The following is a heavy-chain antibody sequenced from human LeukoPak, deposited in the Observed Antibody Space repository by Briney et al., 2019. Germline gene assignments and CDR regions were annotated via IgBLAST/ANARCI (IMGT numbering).Heavy chain of an antibody. V-gene: IGHV3-30*04. J-gene: IGHJ4*02. CDR3: ARVSGRQLWLPFDY. CDR2: ISYDGSNK. CDR1: GFTFSSYA. Sequence: GRSLRLSCAASGFTFSSYAMHWVRQAPGKGLEWVAVISYDGSNKYYADSVKGRFTISRDNSENTLYLQMNSLRAEDTAVYYCARVSGRQLWLPFDYWGQGTLVTVSS. D-gene: IGHD5-18*01.